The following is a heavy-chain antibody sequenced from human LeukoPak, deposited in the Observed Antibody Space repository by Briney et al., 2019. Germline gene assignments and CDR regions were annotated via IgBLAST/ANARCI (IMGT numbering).Heavy chain of an antibody. CDR1: GFNFNDYY. J-gene: IGHJ5*02. Sequence: GGFLGLSLATSGFNFNDYYMSWIRQAPGKGLEWLSYINIGCTNTHSADSVKGRFTISRDNAKKSLYLEMNNLRAEDTAVYYCATDGAGFDTWGQGVLVTVSS. CDR2: INIGCTNT. V-gene: IGHV3-11*01. CDR3: ATDGAGFDT.